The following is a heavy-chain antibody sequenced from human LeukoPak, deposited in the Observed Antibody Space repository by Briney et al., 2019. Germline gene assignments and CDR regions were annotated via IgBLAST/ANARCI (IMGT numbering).Heavy chain of an antibody. V-gene: IGHV4-39*01. D-gene: IGHD3-10*01. Sequence: KPSETLSLTCTVSGGPISSSSYYWGWIRQPPGKGLEWIGSFYYSGSTNYNPSLKSRVTISVDMSKNQFSLKLSSVTAADTAVYYCARQYYGFDPWGQGTLVTVSS. CDR2: FYYSGST. CDR3: ARQYYGFDP. J-gene: IGHJ5*02. CDR1: GGPISSSSYY.